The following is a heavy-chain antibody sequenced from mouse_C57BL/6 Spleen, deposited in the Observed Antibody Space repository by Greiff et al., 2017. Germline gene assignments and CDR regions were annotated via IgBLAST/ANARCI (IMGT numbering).Heavy chain of an antibody. CDR1: GYTFTSYW. CDR2: IYPSDSET. J-gene: IGHJ4*01. D-gene: IGHD2-5*01. V-gene: IGHV1-61*01. Sequence: QVQLQQPGAELVRPGSSVKLSCKASGYTFTSYWMDWVKQRPGQGLEWIGNIYPSDSETHYNQKFKDKATLTVDKSSSTASMQLRSLTSEASAVYGCARRGYSNYGSAMDYWGQGTSVTVSS. CDR3: ARRGYSNYGSAMDY.